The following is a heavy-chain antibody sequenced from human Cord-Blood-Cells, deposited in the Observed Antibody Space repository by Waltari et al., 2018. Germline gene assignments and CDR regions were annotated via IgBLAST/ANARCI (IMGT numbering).Heavy chain of an antibody. Sequence: EVQLVQSGAEVKKPGESLKISCKGSGYSFTSYWIDWVRQMPGKGLEWMGIIYPGDSDTRYSPSCQGQVTISADKSISTAYLQWSSLRASDTAMYYCARQGGSYYNYYYYYMDVWGKGTTVTVSS. CDR1: GYSFTSYW. V-gene: IGHV5-51*01. D-gene: IGHD1-26*01. CDR3: ARQGGSYYNYYYYYMDV. J-gene: IGHJ6*03. CDR2: IYPGDSDT.